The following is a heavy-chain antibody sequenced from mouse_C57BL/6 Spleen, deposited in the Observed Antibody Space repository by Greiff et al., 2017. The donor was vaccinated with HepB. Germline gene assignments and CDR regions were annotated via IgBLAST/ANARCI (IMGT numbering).Heavy chain of an antibody. CDR2: IYYSGTI. CDR1: GISITTGNYR. CDR3: ARVHYYGIDY. D-gene: IGHD1-1*01. Sequence: EVKLQESGPGLVKPSQTVFLTCTVPGISITTGNYRWSWIRQFPGNKLEWIGYIYYSGTITYNPSLTSRTTITRDTPKNQFFLEMNSLTAEDTATYYCARVHYYGIDYWGQGTTLTVSS. J-gene: IGHJ2*01. V-gene: IGHV3-5*01.